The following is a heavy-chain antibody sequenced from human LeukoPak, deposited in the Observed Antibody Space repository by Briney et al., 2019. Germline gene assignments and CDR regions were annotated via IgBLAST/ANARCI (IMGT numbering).Heavy chain of an antibody. CDR3: ARDGAAAFRVRDY. J-gene: IGHJ4*02. D-gene: IGHD6-13*01. V-gene: IGHV1-69*04. CDR1: GGTFSSYA. Sequence: GASVKVSCKASGGTFSSYAISWVRQAPGQGLEWMGRIIPILGIANYAQKLQGRVTMTTDTSTSTAYMELRSLRSDDTAVYYRARDGAAAFRVRDYWGQGTLVTVSS. CDR2: IIPILGIA.